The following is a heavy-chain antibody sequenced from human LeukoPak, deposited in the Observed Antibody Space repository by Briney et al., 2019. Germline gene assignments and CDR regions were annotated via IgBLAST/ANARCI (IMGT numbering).Heavy chain of an antibody. CDR2: IIPIFGTA. CDR1: GGTFSSYA. Sequence: GASVKVSCKASGGTFSSYAISWVRQAPGQGLEWMGGIIPIFGTANYAQKFQGRVTITADESTSTAYMELSSLRSEDTAVYYCARDLGYSSGAAGYWGQGTLVTVSS. V-gene: IGHV1-69*13. J-gene: IGHJ4*02. D-gene: IGHD6-19*01. CDR3: ARDLGYSSGAAGY.